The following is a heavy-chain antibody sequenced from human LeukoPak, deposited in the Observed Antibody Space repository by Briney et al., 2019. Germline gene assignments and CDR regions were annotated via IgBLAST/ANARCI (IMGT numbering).Heavy chain of an antibody. CDR2: ISGSGGST. D-gene: IGHD5-18*01. J-gene: IGHJ3*02. CDR3: AKGRNTAFDAFDI. V-gene: IGHV3-23*01. Sequence: SCKASGYTFTSYAMSWVRQAPGKGLEWVSAISGSGGSTYYADSVKGRFTISRDNSKNTLYLQMNSLRAEDTAVYYCAKGRNTAFDAFDIWGQGTMVTVSS. CDR1: GYTFTSYA.